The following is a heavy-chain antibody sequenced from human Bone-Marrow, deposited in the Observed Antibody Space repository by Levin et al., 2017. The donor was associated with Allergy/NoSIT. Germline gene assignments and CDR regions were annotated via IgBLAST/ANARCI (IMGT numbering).Heavy chain of an antibody. CDR1: GYSISSRDYY. CDR2: IYYSGST. J-gene: IGHJ5*02. D-gene: IGHD5-12*01. Sequence: SCSVSGYSISSRDYYWSWIRQFPGKGLEWIGYIYYSGSTYYNPSLKSRVSTSVDTSKNQFSLKLTSVTAADTAVYYCARTVYSGYTEFGWFDPWGQGTFVTVSS. CDR3: ARTVYSGYTEFGWFDP. V-gene: IGHV4-30-4*01.